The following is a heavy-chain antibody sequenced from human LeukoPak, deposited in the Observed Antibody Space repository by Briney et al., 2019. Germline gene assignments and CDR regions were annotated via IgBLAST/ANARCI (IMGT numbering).Heavy chain of an antibody. Sequence: SGTLSLTCTVSGGSISSSSYYWGWIRQPPGKGLEWIGSIYYSGSTYYNPSLKSRVTISIDTSKNQFSLKLSSVTAADTAVYYCARHLLRTSTSFDYWDQGNLVTVSS. D-gene: IGHD1-14*01. CDR2: IYYSGST. CDR3: ARHLLRTSTSFDY. V-gene: IGHV4-39*07. CDR1: GGSISSSSYY. J-gene: IGHJ4*02.